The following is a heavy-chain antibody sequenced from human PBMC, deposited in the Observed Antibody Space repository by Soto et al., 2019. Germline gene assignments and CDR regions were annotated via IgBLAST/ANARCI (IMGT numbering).Heavy chain of an antibody. CDR3: ARDNIVGGMDLFDY. CDR1: GDSVSSNSAA. J-gene: IGHJ4*02. Sequence: QVQLQQSGPGLVRPSQTLSLTCAISGDSVSSNSAAWHWFRQSPSRGREWLGRTYYRARWYSDYAFSVKSQITINPDKTKNQFSLQLNSVTPEDTAVYYCARDNIVGGMDLFDYWGQGTLVTVYS. CDR2: TYYRARWYS. D-gene: IGHD1-26*01. V-gene: IGHV6-1*01.